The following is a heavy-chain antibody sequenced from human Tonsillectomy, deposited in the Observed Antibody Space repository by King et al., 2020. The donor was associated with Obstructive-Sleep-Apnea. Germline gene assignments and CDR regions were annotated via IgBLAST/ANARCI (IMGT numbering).Heavy chain of an antibody. V-gene: IGHV4-38-2*02. CDR3: ARADYFDSSGYSHYFDY. D-gene: IGHD3-22*01. J-gene: IGHJ4*02. CDR2: IYHSGGT. CDR1: GYAISSGYY. Sequence: QLQESGPGLVKPSETLSLICTVSGYAISSGYYWGWIRQPPGKGLEWSGSIYHSGGTYYNPSLKSRVTILVDTPKNQFSLKRRSVTAADTAVYYYARADYFDSSGYSHYFDYWGQGTLVTVSS.